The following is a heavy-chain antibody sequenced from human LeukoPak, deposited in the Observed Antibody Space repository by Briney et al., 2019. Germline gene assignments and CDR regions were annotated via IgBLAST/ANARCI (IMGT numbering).Heavy chain of an antibody. CDR2: IYYSGST. V-gene: IGHV4-59*08. CDR1: GGSISGYY. D-gene: IGHD2-15*01. CDR3: ARHGYCSGGSCYWDY. J-gene: IGHJ4*02. Sequence: SETLSLTCTVSGGSISGYYWSWIRQPPGKGLEWIGYIYYSGSTSYNPSLKSRVTISVDTSKNQFSLKLSSVAAADTAVYYCARHGYCSGGSCYWDYWGQGTLVTVSS.